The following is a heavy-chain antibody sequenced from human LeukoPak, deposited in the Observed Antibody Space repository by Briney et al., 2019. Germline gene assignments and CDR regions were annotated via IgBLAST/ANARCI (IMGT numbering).Heavy chain of an antibody. D-gene: IGHD3-10*01. J-gene: IGHJ4*02. Sequence: ASVKVSCKVSGYTLTELSMHWVRQAPGKGLEWMASFDPEDGETIYAQKFQGRVTMTEDTSTDTAYMELSSLRSEDTAVFYCATAGGSGNYYSLDYWGQGTLVAVSS. CDR1: GYTLTELS. CDR3: ATAGGSGNYYSLDY. V-gene: IGHV1-24*01. CDR2: FDPEDGET.